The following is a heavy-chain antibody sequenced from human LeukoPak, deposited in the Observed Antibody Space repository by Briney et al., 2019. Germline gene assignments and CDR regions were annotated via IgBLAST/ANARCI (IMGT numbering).Heavy chain of an antibody. Sequence: GGSLRLSCAASGFTFDDYAMHWVRQAPGKGLEWVSLISWDGGSTYYADSVKGRFTISRDNSKNSLYLQMNSLRAEDTALYYCAKVRIAAATGPFDYWGQGTLVTVSS. CDR3: AKVRIAAATGPFDY. J-gene: IGHJ4*02. CDR2: ISWDGGST. D-gene: IGHD6-13*01. CDR1: GFTFDDYA. V-gene: IGHV3-43D*03.